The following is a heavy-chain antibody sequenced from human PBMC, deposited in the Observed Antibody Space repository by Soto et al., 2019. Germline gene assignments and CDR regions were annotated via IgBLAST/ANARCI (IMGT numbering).Heavy chain of an antibody. V-gene: IGHV4-34*01. CDR1: GGSFSGYY. D-gene: IGHD5-18*01. CDR2: INHSGST. J-gene: IGHJ4*02. CDR3: ARARKRGYSYCYSRGLDT. Sequence: QVQLQQWGAGLLKPSETLSLTCAVYGGSFSGYYWSWIRQPPGQGLEWIGEINHSGSTNYNPSLKSRVTISVDTSKNQFSLKLSYVTAADTAVYYCARARKRGYSYCYSRGLDTWVQGTLVTVSS.